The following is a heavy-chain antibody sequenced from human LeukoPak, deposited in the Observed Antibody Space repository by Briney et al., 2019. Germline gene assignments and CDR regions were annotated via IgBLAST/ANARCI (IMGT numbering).Heavy chain of an antibody. CDR3: ARRRVITFGGVIVMPRGYFDY. J-gene: IGHJ4*02. D-gene: IGHD3-16*02. CDR1: GGSIRSSYYY. CDR2: IYYSGST. Sequence: SETLSLTCTVSGGSIRSSYYYWGWIRQPPGKGLEWIGSIYYSGSTYYNPSLKSRVTISVDTSKNQFSLKLSSVTAADTAVYYCARRRVITFGGVIVMPRGYFDYWGQGTLVTVSS. V-gene: IGHV4-39*01.